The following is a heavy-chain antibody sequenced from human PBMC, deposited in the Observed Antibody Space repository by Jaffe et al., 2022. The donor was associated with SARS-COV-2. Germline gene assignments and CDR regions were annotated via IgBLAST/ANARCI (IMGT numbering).Heavy chain of an antibody. CDR1: GFSLSNARMG. CDR3: ARIPYEASSGWYYERPYYYGMDV. D-gene: IGHD6-19*01. J-gene: IGHJ6*02. V-gene: IGHV2-26*01. Sequence: QVTLKESGPVLVKPTETLTLTCTVSGFSLSNARMGVSWIRQPPGKALEWLAHIFSNDEKSYSTSLKSRLTISKDTSKSQVVLTMTNMDPVDTATYYCARIPYEASSGWYYERPYYYGMDVWGQGTTVTVSS. CDR2: IFSNDEK.